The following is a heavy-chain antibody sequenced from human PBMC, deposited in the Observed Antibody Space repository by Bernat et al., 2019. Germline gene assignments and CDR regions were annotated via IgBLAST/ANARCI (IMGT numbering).Heavy chain of an antibody. CDR1: GFTFSSYA. Sequence: QVQLVESGGGVVQPGRSLRLSCAASGFTFSSYAMHWVRQAPGKGLEWVAVISYDGINKYYADSGKGRFNIYRDNSKNTLYLQMNSLRAEDTDVYYCARDLSSGWSLVTTDYYYYGMDVWGQGTTVTVSS. D-gene: IGHD6-19*01. J-gene: IGHJ6*02. CDR2: ISYDGINK. V-gene: IGHV3-30-3*01. CDR3: ARDLSSGWSLVTTDYYYYGMDV.